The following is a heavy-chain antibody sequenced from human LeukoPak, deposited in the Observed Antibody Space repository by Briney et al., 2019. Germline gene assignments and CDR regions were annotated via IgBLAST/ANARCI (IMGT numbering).Heavy chain of an antibody. Sequence: GGSLRLSCAASGFTFSNYWMSWVRQTPGNGLEWMANIKQDGSEKYYVDSVKGRFTISRDNAKNSLYLQMNSLRVEDTAVYYCANSNWSPVDHWGQGALVTVSS. J-gene: IGHJ4*02. CDR3: ANSNWSPVDH. V-gene: IGHV3-7*01. CDR2: IKQDGSEK. D-gene: IGHD1-20*01. CDR1: GFTFSNYW.